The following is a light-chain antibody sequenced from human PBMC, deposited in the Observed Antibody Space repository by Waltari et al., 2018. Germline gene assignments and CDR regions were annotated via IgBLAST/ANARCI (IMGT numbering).Light chain of an antibody. Sequence: SSELTQDPAVSVAFGQTVRITCQGGSLRSYYATCYRQRPGQASVLVIYGSNNRPSGIPDRFSGSRSGNTASLTITVAQAEDEADYYCNSRDSSYNQWVFGGGTKLTVL. CDR3: NSRDSSYNQWV. V-gene: IGLV3-19*01. CDR2: GSN. CDR1: SLRSYY. J-gene: IGLJ2*01.